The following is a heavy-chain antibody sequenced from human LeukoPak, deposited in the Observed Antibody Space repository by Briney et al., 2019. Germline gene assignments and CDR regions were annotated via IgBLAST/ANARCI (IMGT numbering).Heavy chain of an antibody. J-gene: IGHJ5*02. Sequence: PSETLSLTCTVSGGSVSSGSYYWSWIRQPPGKGLEWIGYIYYSGSTNYNPSLKSRVTISVDTSKNQFSLKLSSVTAADTAVYYCAREASGPSFDPWGQGTLVTVSS. D-gene: IGHD6-25*01. V-gene: IGHV4-61*01. CDR2: IYYSGST. CDR3: AREASGPSFDP. CDR1: GGSVSSGSYY.